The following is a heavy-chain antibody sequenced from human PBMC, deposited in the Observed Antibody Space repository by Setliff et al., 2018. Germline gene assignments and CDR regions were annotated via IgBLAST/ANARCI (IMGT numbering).Heavy chain of an antibody. J-gene: IGHJ4*02. D-gene: IGHD3-9*01. CDR2: IYDSGAT. V-gene: IGHV4-59*04. CDR3: AHSTTFDLHHDY. CDR1: GGSISNYW. Sequence: SETLSLTCTVSGGSISNYWWGWIRQPPGKGLEWIGYIYDSGATYYNPSLRSRVTMSLDTSANQFSLNLRSVTAADTAVYYCAHSTTFDLHHDYWGQGALVTVSS.